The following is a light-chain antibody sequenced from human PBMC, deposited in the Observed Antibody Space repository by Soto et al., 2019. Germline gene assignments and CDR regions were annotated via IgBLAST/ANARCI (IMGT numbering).Light chain of an antibody. J-gene: IGKJ4*01. CDR3: QQASTFPFT. CDR2: AAS. CDR1: QLISSW. Sequence: DIQMTQSPSSLAASVGDRVTITCRASQLISSWLVWYQQKPGHAPKLLIYAASNLQCGVPARFSGSASGTEFTLTISSLQPEDFATYYWQQASTFPFTFGGGTEVQIK. V-gene: IGKV1-12*01.